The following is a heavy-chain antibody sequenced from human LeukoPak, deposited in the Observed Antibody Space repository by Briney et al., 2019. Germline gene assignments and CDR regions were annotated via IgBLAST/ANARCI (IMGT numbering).Heavy chain of an antibody. CDR3: TREWSSGSYFSDFDY. D-gene: IGHD1-26*01. V-gene: IGHV4-39*07. Sequence: PSETLSLTCTDSGGSISSYYWSWIRQPPGKGLEWIGSIYYSGSTYYNPSLKSRVTISVDTSKNQFSLKLSSVTAADTAVYYCTREWSSGSYFSDFDYWGQGTLVTVSS. CDR2: IYYSGST. CDR1: GGSISSYY. J-gene: IGHJ4*02.